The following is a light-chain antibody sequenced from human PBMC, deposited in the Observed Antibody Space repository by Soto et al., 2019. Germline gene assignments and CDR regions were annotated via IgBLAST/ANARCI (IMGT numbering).Light chain of an antibody. CDR2: DVS. J-gene: IGLJ2*01. CDR1: SIDVGGNNY. CDR3: SSYTSTSSVV. Sequence: QSALTQPASVSGSPGQSITMSCTGTSIDVGGNNYVSWYQQHPGKAPKLMIYDVSNRPSGVSNRFSGSKSGNTASLTISGLQAEDEADYYCSSYTSTSSVVFGGGTKLTVL. V-gene: IGLV2-14*01.